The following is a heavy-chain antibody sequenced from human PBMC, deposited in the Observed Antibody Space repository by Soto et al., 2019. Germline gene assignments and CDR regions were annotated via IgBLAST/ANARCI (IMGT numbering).Heavy chain of an antibody. Sequence: EVQLVESGGGLVQPGRYLRLSCAASGFTFDDYAMHWVRQAPGKGLEWVSGISWNSGNIGYADSVRGRFTISRDNAKSSLYLQMNSLKTEDTAFYYCARDSSAAIYCFYRMDVWGKGTTVTVSS. CDR2: ISWNSGNI. CDR3: ARDSSAAIYCFYRMDV. CDR1: GFTFDDYA. J-gene: IGHJ6*03. V-gene: IGHV3-9*01. D-gene: IGHD2-2*01.